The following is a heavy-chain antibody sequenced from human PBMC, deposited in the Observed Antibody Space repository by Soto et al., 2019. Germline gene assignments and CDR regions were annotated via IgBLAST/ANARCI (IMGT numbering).Heavy chain of an antibody. J-gene: IGHJ5*02. CDR2: IYYSGST. D-gene: IGHD3-10*01. Sequence: SETLSLTCTVSGGSISSSSYYWGWIRQPPGKGLEWIGSIYYSGSTYYNPSLKSRVTISVDTSKNQFSLKLSSVTAADTAVYYCASGWFGELLGWFDHWGQGTLVTSPQ. CDR1: GGSISSSSYY. CDR3: ASGWFGELLGWFDH. V-gene: IGHV4-39*01.